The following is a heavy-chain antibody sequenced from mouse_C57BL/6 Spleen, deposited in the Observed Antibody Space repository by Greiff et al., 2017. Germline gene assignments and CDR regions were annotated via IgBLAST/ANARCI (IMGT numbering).Heavy chain of an antibody. CDR3: ARGATPRAMDY. Sequence: QVQLQQSGPGLVAPSQSLSITCTVSGFSFTSYAISWVRQPPGKGLEWLGVIWTGEGTTYNSALKSRLSISKDYSKSQVFLKINRLQTDDTARYYCARGATPRAMDYWGQGTSVTVSS. D-gene: IGHD3-1*01. J-gene: IGHJ4*01. CDR2: IWTGEGT. CDR1: GFSFTSYA. V-gene: IGHV2-9-1*01.